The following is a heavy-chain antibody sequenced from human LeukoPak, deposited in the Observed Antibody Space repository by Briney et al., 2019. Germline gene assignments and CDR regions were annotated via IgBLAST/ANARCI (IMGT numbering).Heavy chain of an antibody. Sequence: PAGSLRLSCAASGFVFGSYAWHWVRQAPGKGLEWLAVISYDGINKYYAASVKGRFTISRDNSKNTLDLQMNSLRDEDTAVYYCARAAPYYYDSSGYSAFDSWGQGTMVTVSA. D-gene: IGHD3-22*01. J-gene: IGHJ3*02. CDR1: GFVFGSYA. V-gene: IGHV3-30-3*01. CDR3: ARAAPYYYDSSGYSAFDS. CDR2: ISYDGINK.